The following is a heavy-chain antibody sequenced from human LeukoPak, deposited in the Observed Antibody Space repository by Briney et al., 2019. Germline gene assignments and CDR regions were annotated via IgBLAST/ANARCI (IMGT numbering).Heavy chain of an antibody. CDR3: AKTYYDYVWGSIAFDI. J-gene: IGHJ3*02. CDR1: GFTFSSYG. V-gene: IGHV3-30*18. D-gene: IGHD3-16*01. CDR2: ISYDGSNK. Sequence: PGGSLRLSCAASGFTFSSYGMHWVRQAPGKGLEWVAVISYDGSNKYYADSVKGRFTISRDNSKNTPYLQMNSLRAEDTAVYYCAKTYYDYVWGSIAFDIWGQGTMVTVSS.